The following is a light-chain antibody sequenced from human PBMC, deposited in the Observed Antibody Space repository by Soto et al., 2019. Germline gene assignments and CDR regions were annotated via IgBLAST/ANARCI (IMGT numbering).Light chain of an antibody. J-gene: IGKJ2*01. Sequence: EIVLTQSPGTQSLSPGERATLSCRASQSVSSNSLNWYQQKPGQAPRLLIYGASSRATGIPDRFSGSGSGTDFTLSISRLEPEDFAVYYCQQYGSSLYTFGQGTKLEIK. CDR1: QSVSSNS. CDR3: QQYGSSLYT. CDR2: GAS. V-gene: IGKV3-20*01.